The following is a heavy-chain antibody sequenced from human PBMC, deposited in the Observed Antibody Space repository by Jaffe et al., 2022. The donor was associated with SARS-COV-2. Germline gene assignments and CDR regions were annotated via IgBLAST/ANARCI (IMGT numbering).Heavy chain of an antibody. CDR1: GLSFSHYT. V-gene: IGHV3-64*05. CDR2: ISETGGDR. D-gene: IGHD6-13*01. CDR3: VKEGTIASRSFDL. Sequence: EVQLVESGGGLVQPGGSLRLSCSASGLSFSHYTMHWVRQAPGKGLQHVASISETGGDRYYADSVKGRFTISRDGSKNTLSFQMSSLRVEDTAVYYCVKEGTIASRSFDLWGQGTLVTVSS. J-gene: IGHJ4*02.